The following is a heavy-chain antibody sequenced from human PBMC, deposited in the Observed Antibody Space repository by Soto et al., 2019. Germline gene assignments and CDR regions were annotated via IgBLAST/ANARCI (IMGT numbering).Heavy chain of an antibody. Sequence: SETLSPTCAVYGGSFSGYYWSWIRQPPGKGLEWIGEINHSGSTNYNPSLKSRVTISVDTSRNQFSLKLSSVTAADTAVYYCARDLEDTAMVSWGLPLSPSYYYYGMDVWGQGTTVTVSS. J-gene: IGHJ6*02. CDR2: INHSGST. V-gene: IGHV4-34*01. D-gene: IGHD5-18*01. CDR3: ARDLEDTAMVSWGLPLSPSYYYYGMDV. CDR1: GGSFSGYY.